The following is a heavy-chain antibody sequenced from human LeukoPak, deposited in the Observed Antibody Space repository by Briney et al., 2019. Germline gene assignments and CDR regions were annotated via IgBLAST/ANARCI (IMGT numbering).Heavy chain of an antibody. CDR2: ISGSGGST. V-gene: IGHV3-23*01. D-gene: IGHD5-18*01. CDR1: GFTFSSYW. Sequence: GGSLRLSCAASGFTFSSYWMSWVRQAPGKGLEWVSAISGSGGSTYYADSVKGRFTISRDNSKNTLYLQMNSLRAEDTAVYYCAKVLGGGYSYGYSGVFWGQGTLVTVSS. CDR3: AKVLGGGYSYGYSGVF. J-gene: IGHJ4*02.